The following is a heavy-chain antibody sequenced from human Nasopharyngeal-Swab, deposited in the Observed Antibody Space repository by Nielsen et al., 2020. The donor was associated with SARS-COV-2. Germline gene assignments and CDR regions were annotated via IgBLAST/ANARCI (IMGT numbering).Heavy chain of an antibody. D-gene: IGHD3-22*01. CDR2: ISSSSSTI. Sequence: PGKGLEWVSYISSSSSTIYYADSVKGRFTISRDNAKNSLYLQMNSLRAEDTAVYYCARALHIYYYDSSGYFGDALDIWGQGTMVTVSS. CDR3: ARALHIYYYDSSGYFGDALDI. J-gene: IGHJ3*02. V-gene: IGHV3-48*01.